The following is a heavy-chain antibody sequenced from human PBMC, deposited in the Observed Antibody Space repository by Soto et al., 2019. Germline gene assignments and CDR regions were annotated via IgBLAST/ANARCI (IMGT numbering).Heavy chain of an antibody. J-gene: IGHJ3*02. CDR1: GFTFSSYA. D-gene: IGHD2-2*01. CDR3: AKDLGYCSSTSCPLDAFDI. V-gene: IGHV3-23*01. CDR2: ISGSGGST. Sequence: GGSLRLSCAASGFTFSSYAMSWVRQAPGKGLEWVSAISGSGGSTYYADSVKGRFTISRDNSKNTLYLQMNSLRAEHTAVYYCAKDLGYCSSTSCPLDAFDIWGQGTMVTVSS.